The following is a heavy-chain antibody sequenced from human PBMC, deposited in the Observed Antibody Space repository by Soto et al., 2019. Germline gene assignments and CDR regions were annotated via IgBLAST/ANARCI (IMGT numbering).Heavy chain of an antibody. CDR1: GFTFDDYA. D-gene: IGHD3-10*01. CDR2: ISWNSGSI. J-gene: IGHJ4*02. Sequence: PGGSLRLSCAASGFTFDDYAMHWVRQAPGKGLEWVSGISWNSGSIGYADSVKGRFTISRDNAKNTLYLQMNNLRVEDTTLYYCARWFTYGNFDYFDYWGQGTQVTVSS. CDR3: ARWFTYGNFDYFDY. V-gene: IGHV3-9*01.